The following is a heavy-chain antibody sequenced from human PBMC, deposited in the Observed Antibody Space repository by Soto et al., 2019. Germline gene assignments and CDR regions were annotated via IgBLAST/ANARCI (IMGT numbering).Heavy chain of an antibody. CDR3: ARARRTGGLLYFDAFDI. V-gene: IGHV3-21*01. J-gene: IGHJ3*02. CDR1: GFTFSSYS. D-gene: IGHD1-1*01. Sequence: GGSLRLSCAASGFTFSSYSMNWVRQAPGKGLEWVSSISSSSTYIYYADSLKGRFIISRDNAKNSLYLQMNSLRAEDTAVYYCARARRTGGLLYFDAFDIWGQGTMSPSPQ. CDR2: ISSSSTYI.